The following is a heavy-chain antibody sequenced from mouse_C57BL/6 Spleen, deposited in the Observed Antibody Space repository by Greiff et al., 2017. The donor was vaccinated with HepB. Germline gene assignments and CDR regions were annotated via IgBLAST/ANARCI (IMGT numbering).Heavy chain of an antibody. CDR3: SRQDSNYEDYAMDY. D-gene: IGHD2-5*01. J-gene: IGHJ4*01. CDR1: GFTFSSYG. V-gene: IGHV5-6*01. Sequence: EVQGVESGGDLVKPGGSLKLSCAASGFTFSSYGMSWVRQTPDKRLEWVATISSGGSYTYYPDSVKGRFTISRDNAKNTLYLQMSSLKYEDKAMYYCSRQDSNYEDYAMDYWGQGTSVTVSS. CDR2: ISSGGSYT.